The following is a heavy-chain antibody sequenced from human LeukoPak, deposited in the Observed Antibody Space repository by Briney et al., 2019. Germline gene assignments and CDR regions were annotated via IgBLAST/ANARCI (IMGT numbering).Heavy chain of an antibody. CDR1: GGTFSSYA. J-gene: IGHJ4*02. CDR2: IIPIFGTT. CDR3: ARQSERWRQSGDFEY. Sequence: GASVKLSCAASGGTFSSYAISWVRQAPGKGLEWMGGIIPIFGTTNYAQTVQGRVTITADESTSTVYMELSSLRSEDTAVYYCARQSERWRQSGDFEYWGEGELVSVSS. V-gene: IGHV1-69*13. D-gene: IGHD5-24*01.